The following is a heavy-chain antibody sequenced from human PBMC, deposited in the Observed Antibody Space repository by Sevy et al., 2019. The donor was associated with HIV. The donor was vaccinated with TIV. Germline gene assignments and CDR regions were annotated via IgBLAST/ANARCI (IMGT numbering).Heavy chain of an antibody. CDR2: IKLGGSET. D-gene: IGHD3-9*01. CDR1: GLTFGDYW. J-gene: IGHJ4*02. V-gene: IGHV3-7*01. Sequence: GGSLRLSCAASGLTFGDYWLTWVRKVPGKGLEWVANIKLGGSETYDADSVKGRSSISLDNAKNSLLLHMKSLRAEDTAVYYCARCQPDNYYHDGAVYYGLLFDHWGQGALVTVSS. CDR3: ARCQPDNYYHDGAVYYGLLFDH.